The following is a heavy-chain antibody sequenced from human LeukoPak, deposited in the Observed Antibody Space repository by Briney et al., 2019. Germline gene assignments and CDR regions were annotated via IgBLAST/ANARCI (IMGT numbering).Heavy chain of an antibody. Sequence: GGSLRLSGAASGFIFSGYFMDWLGQAPGQGLEGVDLIRKKPESYTTQYAGPVKGRCGVSKEDPKNSLYLQMNSRRTEDTAVYYCVSDNWGTDYWGQGTLVTVSS. CDR2: IRKKPESYTT. J-gene: IGHJ4*02. CDR1: GFIFSGYF. CDR3: VSDNWGTDY. V-gene: IGHV3-72*01. D-gene: IGHD7-27*01.